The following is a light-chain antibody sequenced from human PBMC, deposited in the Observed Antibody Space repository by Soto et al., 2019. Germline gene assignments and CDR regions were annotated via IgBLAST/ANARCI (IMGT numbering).Light chain of an antibody. CDR1: QSVLYSSNNKNY. CDR3: QQYYSTPYT. Sequence: IVMTQSPDCLAVFLGERATINCKSSQSVLYSSNNKNYLAWYQQKPGQPPKLLIYWASTRESGVPDRFSGSGSGTDFALTISSLQAEDVSVYYCQQYYSTPYTFGQGTNLEI. V-gene: IGKV4-1*01. J-gene: IGKJ2*01. CDR2: WAS.